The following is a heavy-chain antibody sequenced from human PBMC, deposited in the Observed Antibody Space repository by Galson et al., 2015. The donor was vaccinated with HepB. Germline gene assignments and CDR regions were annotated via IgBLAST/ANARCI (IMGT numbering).Heavy chain of an antibody. CDR3: ARTEEPTTMGDGGLLFDP. CDR2: INQGGSSK. J-gene: IGHJ5*02. Sequence: SLRLSCAASGFTSSSYWMNWVRQAPGKGLEWVAHINQGGSSKYYVDSVKGRFTISRDNAKDSVYLQLDSLRAEDTAVYYCARTEEPTTMGDGGLLFDPWGQGTLVIVSS. CDR1: GFTSSSYW. V-gene: IGHV3-7*03. D-gene: IGHD3-10*01.